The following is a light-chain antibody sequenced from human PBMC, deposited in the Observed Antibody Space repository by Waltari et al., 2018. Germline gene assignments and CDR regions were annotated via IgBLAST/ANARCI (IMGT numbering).Light chain of an antibody. Sequence: QSALTQPPSASGSPGQSVTISCTGTSSDVGGYNYVSWFQQRPGKAPKVMIYEVSKRPSGVPDRFSVSKSGNTASLFVSGLQAEDEADYYCSSYAGSKFWVFGGGTKLTVL. J-gene: IGLJ3*02. V-gene: IGLV2-8*01. CDR3: SSYAGSKFWV. CDR1: SSDVGGYNY. CDR2: EVS.